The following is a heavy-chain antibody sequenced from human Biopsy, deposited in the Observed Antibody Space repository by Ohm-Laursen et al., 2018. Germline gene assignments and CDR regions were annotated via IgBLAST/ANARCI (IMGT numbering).Heavy chain of an antibody. CDR3: AKVSPTILSSFDY. J-gene: IGHJ4*02. CDR2: ITSSGAST. D-gene: IGHD3-9*01. Sequence: GTLSLTCAASGFTFSTYAMSWVRQAPGKGLEWVSSITSSGASTDFADSVKGRFTISRDNSKNTLYLQMNSLRAEDTAVYYCAKVSPTILSSFDYWGQGTLVTVSS. V-gene: IGHV3-23*01. CDR1: GFTFSTYA.